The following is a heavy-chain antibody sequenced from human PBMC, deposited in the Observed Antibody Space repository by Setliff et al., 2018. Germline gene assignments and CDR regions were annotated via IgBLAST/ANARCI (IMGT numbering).Heavy chain of an antibody. V-gene: IGHV1-18*01. Sequence: ASVKVSCKASGYTFRHYAFAWVRQAPGQGLEWVGWIGVYNGDTNYAQKFQGRVTLTTDTSTSTAYMELRSLTSDDSAFYYCARAPCVELGTIRSNSWFTYWGQGTLVTVSS. CDR1: GYTFRHYA. CDR3: ARAPCVELGTIRSNSWFTY. CDR2: IGVYNGDT. D-gene: IGHD1-1*01. J-gene: IGHJ4*02.